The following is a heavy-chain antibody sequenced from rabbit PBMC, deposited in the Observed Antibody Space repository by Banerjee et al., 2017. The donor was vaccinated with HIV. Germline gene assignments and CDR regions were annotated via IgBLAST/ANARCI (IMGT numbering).Heavy chain of an antibody. CDR1: GFSFSGNYY. D-gene: IGHD4-1*01. J-gene: IGHJ4*01. CDR3: ARDLAGVIGWNFNL. CDR2: IVADSSGTT. V-gene: IGHV1S45*01. Sequence: QEQLVESGGGLGQPEGSLTLTCTASGFSFSGNYYMCWVRQGPRKGLEWIACIVADSSGTTYYASWAKGRFTVSKTSSTTVTLQMTSLTGADTASYFCARDLAGVIGWNFNLWVPGTLVTVS.